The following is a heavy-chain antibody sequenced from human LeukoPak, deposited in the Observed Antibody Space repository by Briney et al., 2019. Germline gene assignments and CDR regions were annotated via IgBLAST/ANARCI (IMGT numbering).Heavy chain of an antibody. Sequence: SETLSLTCTVSGGSISSYYWSWIRQPQGKELEWIGYIYYSGSTNYNPSLKSRVTISVDTSKNQFSLKLSSVTAADTAVYYCARMRSVTIRSYYYYYMDVWGKGTTVTVSS. CDR1: GGSISSYY. D-gene: IGHD4-17*01. V-gene: IGHV4-59*01. CDR3: ARMRSVTIRSYYYYYMDV. CDR2: IYYSGST. J-gene: IGHJ6*03.